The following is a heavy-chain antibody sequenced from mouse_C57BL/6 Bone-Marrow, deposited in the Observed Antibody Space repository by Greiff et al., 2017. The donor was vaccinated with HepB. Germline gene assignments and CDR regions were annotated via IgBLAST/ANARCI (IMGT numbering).Heavy chain of an antibody. D-gene: IGHD4-1*01. CDR1: GFTFSSYG. CDR2: ISSGGSYT. Sequence: EVQLVESGGDLVKPGGSLKLSCAASGFTFSSYGMSWVRQTPDKRLEWVATISSGGSYTYYPDSVKGRFTISRDNAKNTLYLQMSSLKSEDTAMYYCARPGAGGNYWGQGTTLTVSS. J-gene: IGHJ2*01. V-gene: IGHV5-6*01. CDR3: ARPGAGGNY.